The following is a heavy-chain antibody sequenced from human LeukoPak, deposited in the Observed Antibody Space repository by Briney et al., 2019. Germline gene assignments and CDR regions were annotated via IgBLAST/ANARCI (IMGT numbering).Heavy chain of an antibody. Sequence: PSETLSLTCAVYGGSFSGYYWSWIRQPPGKGLEWIGEINHSGSTNYNPSLKSRVTISVDTSKNQFSLKLSSVTAADTAVYYCARVGAPNYFDYWGQGTLVTVSS. J-gene: IGHJ4*02. D-gene: IGHD1-26*01. CDR3: ARVGAPNYFDY. CDR1: GGSFSGYY. V-gene: IGHV4-34*01. CDR2: INHSGST.